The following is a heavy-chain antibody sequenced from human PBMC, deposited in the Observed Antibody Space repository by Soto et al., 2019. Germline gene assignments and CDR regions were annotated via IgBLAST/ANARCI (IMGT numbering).Heavy chain of an antibody. CDR2: IVVGSGDT. D-gene: IGHD6-19*01. V-gene: IGHV1-58*01. CDR3: AAELRQQWRWFDP. Sequence: QMQLVQSGPEVKKPGTSVKVSCKASGFTFTNSAVQWVRQARGQRLEWIGWIVVGSGDTSYAEKFQERVTITRDMSTSTAYMELSSLRSDDTAVYYCAAELRQQWRWFDPWGRGTLVTVSS. J-gene: IGHJ5*02. CDR1: GFTFTNSA.